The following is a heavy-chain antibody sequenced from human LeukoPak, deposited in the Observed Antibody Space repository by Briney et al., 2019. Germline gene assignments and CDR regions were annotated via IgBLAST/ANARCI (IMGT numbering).Heavy chain of an antibody. CDR3: ARLMEYCSSTSCSSAD. Sequence: SVTVSCTASGGTSSSYAISWVRQAPGQGLEWMGGIIPIFGTANYAQKFQGRVTITADESTSTAYMELSSLRSEDTAVYYCARLMEYCSSTSCSSADWGQGTLVTVSS. CDR2: IIPIFGTA. CDR1: GGTSSSYA. D-gene: IGHD2-2*01. V-gene: IGHV1-69*13. J-gene: IGHJ4*02.